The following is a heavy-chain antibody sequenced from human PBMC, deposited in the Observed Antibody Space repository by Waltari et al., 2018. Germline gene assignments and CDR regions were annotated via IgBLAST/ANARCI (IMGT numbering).Heavy chain of an antibody. D-gene: IGHD5-12*01. CDR2: IYHSGST. CDR1: GGSISSSNW. Sequence: VQLQESGPGLVKPARTLSRTVAGSGGSISSSNWCSWLRQPPGKGLEWMGEIYHSGSTTYNPSLKSRVTISVDKSKNQFSLKLSSVTAADTAVYYCARGHSGYPAFDIWGQGTMVTVSS. V-gene: IGHV4-4*02. CDR3: ARGHSGYPAFDI. J-gene: IGHJ3*02.